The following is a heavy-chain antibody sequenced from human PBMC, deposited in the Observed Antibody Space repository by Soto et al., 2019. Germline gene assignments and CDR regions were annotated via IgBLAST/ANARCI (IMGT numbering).Heavy chain of an antibody. D-gene: IGHD2-2*01. J-gene: IGHJ6*02. CDR1: GYTFNAYT. CDR2: ITVYNGFT. Sequence: QVQLVQSGAEVKKPGASVKVSCKASGYTFNAYTVTWVRQAPGQGLEWMGWITVYNGFTNYAPKLQGRVTMTADTPTSTAYMQLRSLRSDDTAIYYCARAHGVDVIFLPDAFYYGMDVWGQGTTVTVSS. V-gene: IGHV1-18*01. CDR3: ARAHGVDVIFLPDAFYYGMDV.